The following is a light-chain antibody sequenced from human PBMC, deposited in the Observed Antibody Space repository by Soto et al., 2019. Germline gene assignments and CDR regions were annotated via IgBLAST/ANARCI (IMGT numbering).Light chain of an antibody. CDR1: QSLNSY. J-gene: IGKJ4*01. Sequence: EIVLTQSPDTLSLSPGEKATLSCRASQSLNSYLAWFQQKPCQAPRLLIYDASNRATDIPPTFSGSGSGTDFTLTIGSLEPADFAVYYCQQRRDWPLTFGRGTKVEIK. V-gene: IGKV3-11*01. CDR2: DAS. CDR3: QQRRDWPLT.